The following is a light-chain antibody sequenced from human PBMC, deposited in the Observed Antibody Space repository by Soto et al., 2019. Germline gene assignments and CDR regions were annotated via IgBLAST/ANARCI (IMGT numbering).Light chain of an antibody. CDR2: LGS. Sequence: DIVLTQSPLSLPVTPGEPASISCRSSQSLLHRNGYNYLDWYLQKPGQSPQLLIYLGSNRASGAPDRVSGSGSGRDFTLKLSRVEAEDVGTYCCMQALQTTLSFGGGTKVELK. V-gene: IGKV2-28*01. J-gene: IGKJ4*01. CDR1: QSLLHRNGYNY. CDR3: MQALQTTLS.